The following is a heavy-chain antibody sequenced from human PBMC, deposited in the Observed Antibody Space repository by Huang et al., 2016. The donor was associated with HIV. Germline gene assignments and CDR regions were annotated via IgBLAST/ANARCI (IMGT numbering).Heavy chain of an antibody. Sequence: QVQLVQSGADMKKPGASVKVSCNASGDTFTRYALNWVRQATGQGREWMGWMNPNRVNTGYAQKFHVRVTITRNTYKSTAYLELSGLRSEDTDVYYCARGRVEWELHSWGQGALVTVSS. J-gene: IGHJ5*02. D-gene: IGHD1-26*01. CDR2: MNPNRVNT. V-gene: IGHV1-8*03. CDR1: GDTFTRYA. CDR3: ARGRVEWELHS.